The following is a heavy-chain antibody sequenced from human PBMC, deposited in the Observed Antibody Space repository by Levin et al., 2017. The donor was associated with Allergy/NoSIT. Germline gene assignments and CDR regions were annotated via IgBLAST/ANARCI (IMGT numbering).Heavy chain of an antibody. CDR2: ISGTSSTI. CDR1: GFTFSNYA. CDR3: VSYRDGPYIHIAN. J-gene: IGHJ4*02. Sequence: QPGGSLRLSCAASGFTFSNYAISWVRQAPGKGLEWLSIISGTSSTIYYAGSVKGRFTISRDNSKSTVYLQMNSLRAEDTAVYYCVSYRDGPYIHIANWGQGTLVTVSS. D-gene: IGHD2-15*01. V-gene: IGHV3-23*01.